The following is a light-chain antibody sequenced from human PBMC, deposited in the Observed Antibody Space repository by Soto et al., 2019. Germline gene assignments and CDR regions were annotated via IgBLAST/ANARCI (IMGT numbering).Light chain of an antibody. CDR1: QSVSSNY. CDR2: GSS. V-gene: IGKV3-20*01. CDR3: QQYVSSHKT. Sequence: EIVLTQSPGTLSLSPGERATLSCRASQSVSSNYLAWYQQTPGQAPRLLIYGSSSRDTGIPDRFSGSGSGTDFTLTISRLEPEDFAVYYCQQYVSSHKTFGQGTKVEIK. J-gene: IGKJ1*01.